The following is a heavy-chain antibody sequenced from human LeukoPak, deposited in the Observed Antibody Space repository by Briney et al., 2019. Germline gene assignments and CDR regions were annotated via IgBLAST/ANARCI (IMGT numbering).Heavy chain of an antibody. J-gene: IGHJ4*02. CDR3: ARAIRMAAPRGFDY. D-gene: IGHD5-24*01. CDR1: GFTFSSYG. V-gene: IGHV3-33*01. CDR2: IWYDGSNK. Sequence: GGSLRLSCAASGFTFSSYGMHWVRQAPGKGLEGVAVIWYDGSNKYYADSVKGRFTISRDNSKNTLYLQMKSLRAEDTAVYYCARAIRMAAPRGFDYWGQGTLVTVSS.